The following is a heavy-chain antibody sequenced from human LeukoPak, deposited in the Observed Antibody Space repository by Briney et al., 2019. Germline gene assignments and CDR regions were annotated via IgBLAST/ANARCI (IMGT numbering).Heavy chain of an antibody. CDR1: GFTLSHHY. Sequence: PGGSLRLSCAASGFTLSHHYMSWIRQPAGKGLECVSYISSCSPTFYYADSVKGRFTISRGDAANSLSLQMNSLRAEDTGLYYCARRTPGPGYFFDFWGQGILVTVSS. D-gene: IGHD6-25*01. CDR2: ISSCSPTF. CDR3: ARRTPGPGYFFDF. J-gene: IGHJ4*02. V-gene: IGHV3-11*04.